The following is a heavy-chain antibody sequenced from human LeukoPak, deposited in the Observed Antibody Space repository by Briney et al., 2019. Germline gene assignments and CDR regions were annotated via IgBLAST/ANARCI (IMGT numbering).Heavy chain of an antibody. CDR2: INPNSGGT. CDR3: ARAPRKNYYGSGPWVN. D-gene: IGHD3-10*01. J-gene: IGHJ4*02. V-gene: IGHV1-2*02. CDR1: GYTFTGYY. Sequence: ASVKVSCKASGYTFTGYYMHWVRQAPGQGLEWMGWINPNSGGTNYAQKFQGRVTMTRDTSISTAYMELSRLRSDDTAVYYCARAPRKNYYGSGPWVNWGQGTLVTVSS.